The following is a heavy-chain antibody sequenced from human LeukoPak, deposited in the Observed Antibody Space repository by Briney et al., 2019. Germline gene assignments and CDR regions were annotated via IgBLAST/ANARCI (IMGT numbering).Heavy chain of an antibody. CDR1: GFTFDDFA. J-gene: IGHJ6*03. CDR3: VKEGEMGQNYYGSGRYYYYMDV. V-gene: IGHV3-9*01. CDR2: INWNSGTI. Sequence: PGRSLRLSCAASGFTFDDFAMHWVRQAPGKGLEWVSGINWNSGTIAYAVSVKGRFTISRDNAKSSLYLQMNSLRADDTALYYCVKEGEMGQNYYGSGRYYYYMDVWGKGTMVTVSS. D-gene: IGHD3-10*01.